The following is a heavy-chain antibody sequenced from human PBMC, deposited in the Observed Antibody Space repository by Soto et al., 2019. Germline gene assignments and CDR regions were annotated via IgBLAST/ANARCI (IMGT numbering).Heavy chain of an antibody. CDR2: IYPGDSDT. D-gene: IGHD2-2*01. V-gene: IGHV5-51*01. CDR3: AICFCSSTSCLPYFDY. J-gene: IGHJ4*02. Sequence: PGESLKISCKGSGYSFTSYWIGWVRQMPGKGLEWMGIIYPGDSDTRYSPSFQGQVTISADKSISTAYLQWSSLKASDTAMYYCAICFCSSTSCLPYFDYWGQGTLVTVSS. CDR1: GYSFTSYW.